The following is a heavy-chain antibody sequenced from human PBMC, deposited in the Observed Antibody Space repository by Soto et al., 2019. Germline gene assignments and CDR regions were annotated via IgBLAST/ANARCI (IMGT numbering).Heavy chain of an antibody. CDR2: ISTSGSTI. CDR3: ARAWPPISTYYYYMDV. J-gene: IGHJ6*03. Sequence: PGGSLRLSCAASGFTFSTYSMNWVRQAPGKGLEWVSYISTSGSTIYYADSVKGRFSISRDNAKNSLHLQMNSLRAEDTAVYYCARAWPPISTYYYYMDVWGKGTAVTVSS. CDR1: GFTFSTYS. V-gene: IGHV3-48*04.